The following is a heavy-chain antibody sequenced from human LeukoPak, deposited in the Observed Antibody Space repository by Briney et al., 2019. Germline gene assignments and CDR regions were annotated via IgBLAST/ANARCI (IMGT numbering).Heavy chain of an antibody. CDR1: GYTFTSYA. CDR2: INAGNGNT. CDR3: ARVYCSSTSCYGARDY. Sequence: ASVKVSCKASGYTFTSYAMHWVRQAPGQRLEWMGWINAGNGNTKYSQKFQGRVTITRDTSASTAYMELSSLRSEDTAVYYCARVYCSSTSCYGARDYWGQGTLVTVSP. J-gene: IGHJ4*02. D-gene: IGHD2-2*01. V-gene: IGHV1-3*01.